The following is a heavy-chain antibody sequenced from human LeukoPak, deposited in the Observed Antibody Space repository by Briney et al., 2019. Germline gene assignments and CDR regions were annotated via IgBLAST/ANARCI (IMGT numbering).Heavy chain of an antibody. CDR2: IIPILGIA. D-gene: IGHD5-18*01. CDR3: ADSLGGYSYGSDY. J-gene: IGHJ4*02. V-gene: IGHV1-69*04. CDR1: GGTFSSYA. Sequence: SVKVSCKASGGTFSSYAISWVRQAPGQELEWMGRIIPILGIANYAQKFQGRVTITADKSTSTAYMELSSLRSEDTAVYYCADSLGGYSYGSDYWGQGTLVTVSS.